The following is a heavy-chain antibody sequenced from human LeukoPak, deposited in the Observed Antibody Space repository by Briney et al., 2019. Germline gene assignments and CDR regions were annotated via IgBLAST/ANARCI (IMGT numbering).Heavy chain of an antibody. V-gene: IGHV4-39*07. CDR1: SGSISTSNYY. Sequence: PSETLSLTCTVSSGSISTSNYYWGWVRRPPGKALEWIGNIFYSGSTYYSPPLKSRVTISVDTSKDQYSLKLSSVTAADTAVYYCARGDGYNVYWGQGTLVTVSS. CDR2: IFYSGST. J-gene: IGHJ4*02. CDR3: ARGDGYNVY. D-gene: IGHD5-24*01.